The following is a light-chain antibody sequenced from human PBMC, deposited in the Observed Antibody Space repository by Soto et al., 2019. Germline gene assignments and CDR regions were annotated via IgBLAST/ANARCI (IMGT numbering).Light chain of an antibody. V-gene: IGLV4-69*01. CDR1: SGHSSYA. CDR3: QTWGTGTVV. J-gene: IGLJ3*02. CDR2: FNSDGSH. Sequence: QSVLTQSPSASASLGASVKLTYTLSSGHSSYAIAWHQQPPQKGPRYLMKFNSDGSHSKGDGIPDRFSGSSSGAERYLTISSLQSEDEADYYCQTWGTGTVVFGGETKLTVL.